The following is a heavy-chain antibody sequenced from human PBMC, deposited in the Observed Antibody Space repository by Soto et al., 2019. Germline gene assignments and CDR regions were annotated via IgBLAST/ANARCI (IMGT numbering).Heavy chain of an antibody. V-gene: IGHV3-21*01. D-gene: IGHD3-10*01. CDR1: GFTFSSYS. J-gene: IGHJ6*03. CDR3: ARGGPWFGELLYYYYYYMDV. CDR2: ISSSSSYI. Sequence: GGSLRLSCAASGFTFSSYSMNWVRQAPGKGLEWVSSISSSSSYIYYADSVKGRFTISRDNAKNSLYLPMNSLRAEDTAVYYCARGGPWFGELLYYYYYYMDVWGKGTTVTVSS.